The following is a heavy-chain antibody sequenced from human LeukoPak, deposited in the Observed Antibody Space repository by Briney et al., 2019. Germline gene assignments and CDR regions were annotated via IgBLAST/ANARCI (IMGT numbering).Heavy chain of an antibody. J-gene: IGHJ2*01. CDR3: ARDRGGYFDL. CDR2: IHNSGRT. D-gene: IGHD4-17*01. CDR1: GGSVSSYY. Sequence: PSETLSLTCSVSGGSVSSYYWSWIRQSPGKGLEWIGYIHNSGRTNYNPSLKSRVTGFVDTSKNQFSLKLSSVTAADTAVFYCARDRGGYFDLWGRGTLVTVSS. V-gene: IGHV4-59*02.